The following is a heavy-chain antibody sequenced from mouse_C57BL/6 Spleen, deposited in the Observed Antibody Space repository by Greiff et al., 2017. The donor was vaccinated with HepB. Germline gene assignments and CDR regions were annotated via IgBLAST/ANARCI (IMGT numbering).Heavy chain of an antibody. J-gene: IGHJ4*01. V-gene: IGHV1-59*01. D-gene: IGHD1-1*01. CDR2: IDPSDSYT. Sequence: QVQLQQPGAELVRPGPSVKLSCKASGYTFTSYWMHWVKQRPGQGLEWIGVIDPSDSYTNYNQKFKGKATLTVDTSSSTAYMQLSSLTSEDSAVYYCASNYGSSSGAMDYWGQGTSVTVSS. CDR1: GYTFTSYW. CDR3: ASNYGSSSGAMDY.